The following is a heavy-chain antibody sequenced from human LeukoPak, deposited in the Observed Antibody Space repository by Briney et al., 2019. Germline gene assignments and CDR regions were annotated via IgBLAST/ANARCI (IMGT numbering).Heavy chain of an antibody. D-gene: IGHD2-21*02. Sequence: PGGSLRLSCAASGFTFSSYSMNWVRQAPGKGVEWVSYIISISSYIYYAHSFKGPFTISRDNTNTSLYLQMNSLRPEDTALYYCARAMTDNYFYGMDVWGQGTTVTVSS. CDR1: GFTFSSYS. CDR3: ARAMTDNYFYGMDV. J-gene: IGHJ6*02. V-gene: IGHV3-21*04. CDR2: IISISSYI.